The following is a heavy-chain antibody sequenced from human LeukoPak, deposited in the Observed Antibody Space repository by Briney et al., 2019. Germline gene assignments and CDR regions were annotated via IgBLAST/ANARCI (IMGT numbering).Heavy chain of an antibody. V-gene: IGHV1-69*06. D-gene: IGHD4-11*01. CDR3: ARDDNYGIFVNVDY. J-gene: IGHJ4*02. Sequence: SVKVSCKASGGTLNSYVISWVRQAPGQGLEWMGGIIPISGTTNYAQKFQGRVTITADKSTSTAYMELSSLRSEDTAVYYCARDDNYGIFVNVDYWGQGTLVTVSS. CDR2: IIPISGTT. CDR1: GGTLNSYV.